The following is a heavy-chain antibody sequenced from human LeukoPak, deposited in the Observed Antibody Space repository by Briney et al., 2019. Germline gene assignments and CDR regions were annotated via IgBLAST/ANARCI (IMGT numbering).Heavy chain of an antibody. Sequence: GASVKVSCKASGYTFTGYYIHWLRQVPAQGLEWMGWIDPISGGTNYAQKFQDTITMTRDKSIATAYMEVRRLNSDDTAVYYCARSGFTTGFYLDFWGQGTLVAVSS. D-gene: IGHD1-1*01. CDR1: GYTFTGYY. CDR3: ARSGFTTGFYLDF. V-gene: IGHV1-2*02. CDR2: IDPISGGT. J-gene: IGHJ4*02.